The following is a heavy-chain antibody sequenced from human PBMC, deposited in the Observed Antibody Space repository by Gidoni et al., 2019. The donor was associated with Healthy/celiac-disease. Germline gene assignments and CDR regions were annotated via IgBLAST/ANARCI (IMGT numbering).Heavy chain of an antibody. CDR2: IIGSGGST. CDR1: GFTFSSYA. J-gene: IGHJ4*02. CDR3: AKYVIRYCSSTSCSLPSY. V-gene: IGHV3-23*01. D-gene: IGHD2-2*01. Sequence: EVQLLESGGGLVQPGGSLRLSCAASGFTFSSYAMSWVRQATGKGLEWVSAIIGSGGSTYYADSVKGRFTISRDNSKNTLYLQMNSLRAEDTAVYYCAKYVIRYCSSTSCSLPSYWGQGTLVTVSS.